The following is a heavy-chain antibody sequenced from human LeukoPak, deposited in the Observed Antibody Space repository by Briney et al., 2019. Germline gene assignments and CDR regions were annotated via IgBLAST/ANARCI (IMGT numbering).Heavy chain of an antibody. D-gene: IGHD6-19*01. J-gene: IGHJ4*02. Sequence: GGSLRLSCAASGFTFSSYAMSWVRQAPGKGLEWVSAISGSGGSTYYADSVRGRFTISRDNSKNTLYLQMNSLRAEDTAVYYCAKGPSSGWYRFWGQGTLVTVSS. CDR1: GFTFSSYA. CDR2: ISGSGGST. CDR3: AKGPSSGWYRF. V-gene: IGHV3-23*01.